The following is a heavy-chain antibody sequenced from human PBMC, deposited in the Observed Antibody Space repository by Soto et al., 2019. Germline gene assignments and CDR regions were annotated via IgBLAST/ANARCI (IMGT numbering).Heavy chain of an antibody. V-gene: IGHV3-23*01. Sequence: PGGSLRLSCAASGFTFSSYAMSWVRQAPGKGLEWVSAISGSGGSTYYADSVKGRFTISRDNSKNTLYLQMNSLRAEDTAVYYCAKERGKVNYSKSWCDPWGQRSLFTVSS. D-gene: IGHD4-4*01. CDR1: GFTFSSYA. J-gene: IGHJ5*02. CDR2: ISGSGGST. CDR3: AKERGKVNYSKSWCDP.